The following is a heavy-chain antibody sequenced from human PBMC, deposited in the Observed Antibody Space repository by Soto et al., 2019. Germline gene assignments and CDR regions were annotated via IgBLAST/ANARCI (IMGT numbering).Heavy chain of an antibody. Sequence: ASVKVSCKASGYTFTGYDMHWVRQAPGQGLEWMGWINPNSGGTNYAQKFQGWVTMTRDTSISTAYRELSRLRSDDMAVYYCARNWGYCISTSCQTGFDPWGQGTLVTVSS. D-gene: IGHD2-2*01. CDR1: GYTFTGYD. CDR2: INPNSGGT. V-gene: IGHV1-2*04. CDR3: ARNWGYCISTSCQTGFDP. J-gene: IGHJ5*02.